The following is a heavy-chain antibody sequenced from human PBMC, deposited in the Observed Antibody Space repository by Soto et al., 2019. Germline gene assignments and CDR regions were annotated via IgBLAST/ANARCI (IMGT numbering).Heavy chain of an antibody. CDR3: ARSGVEYGVWDSDC. CDR1: GYTFSSYW. J-gene: IGHJ4*02. CDR2: IKQDGSEK. Sequence: PGGSLRLSCAASGYTFSSYWMSWVRQAPGKGLEWVANIKQDGSEKYYVDSVKGRFTISRDNAKNSLYLQMNSLRAGDTAVYYCARSGVEYGVWDSDCWGQGTLVTVSS. V-gene: IGHV3-7*03. D-gene: IGHD2-8*02.